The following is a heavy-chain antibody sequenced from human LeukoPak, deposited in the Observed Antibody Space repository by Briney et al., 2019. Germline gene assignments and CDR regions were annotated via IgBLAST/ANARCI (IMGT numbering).Heavy chain of an antibody. D-gene: IGHD3-10*01. CDR3: ARDQATRGPGYGMDV. CDR1: GFTFSSYG. J-gene: IGHJ6*04. CDR2: IWYDGSNK. V-gene: IGHV3-33*01. Sequence: GRSLSLSCAASGFTFSSYGMHWVRQAPGKGLEWVAVIWYDGSNKYYADSVKGRFTISRDNSKNTLYLQMNSLRAEDTAVYYCARDQATRGPGYGMDVWGKGTTVTVSS.